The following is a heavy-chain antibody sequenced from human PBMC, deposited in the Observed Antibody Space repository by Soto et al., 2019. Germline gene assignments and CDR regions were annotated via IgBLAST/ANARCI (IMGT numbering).Heavy chain of an antibody. D-gene: IGHD3-3*01. J-gene: IGHJ6*02. CDR2: IKSKTDGGTT. Sequence: EVQLVESGGGLVKPGGSLRLSCAASGFTFSNAWMNWVRQAPGKGLEWVGRIKSKTDGGTTDYAAPVKGRFTSSRDDSKNTLYLQMNSLKSGDTAVYYCTTAERNDCWSGYSYGMDVWGQGTTVTVSS. CDR1: GFTFSNAW. V-gene: IGHV3-15*07. CDR3: TTAERNDCWSGYSYGMDV.